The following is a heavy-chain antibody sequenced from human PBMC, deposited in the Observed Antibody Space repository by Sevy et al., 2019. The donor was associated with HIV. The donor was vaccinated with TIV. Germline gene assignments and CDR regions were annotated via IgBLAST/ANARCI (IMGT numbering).Heavy chain of an antibody. Sequence: GGSLRLSCTASGFTFDKYAMHWVRQAPGKGLEWVSGITWNSVILGYADSVKGRFTISRDNARNSLYLEMKSLRAEDTASYYCAKSSFLPAAGNAYYFDYWGQGTLVTVSS. CDR1: GFTFDKYA. CDR2: ITWNSVIL. V-gene: IGHV3-9*01. CDR3: AKSSFLPAAGNAYYFDY. D-gene: IGHD6-25*01. J-gene: IGHJ4*02.